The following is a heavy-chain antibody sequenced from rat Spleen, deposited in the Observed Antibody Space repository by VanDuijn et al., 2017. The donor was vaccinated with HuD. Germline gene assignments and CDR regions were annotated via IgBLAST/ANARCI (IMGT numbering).Heavy chain of an antibody. V-gene: IGHV5-29*01. D-gene: IGHD1-10*01. CDR3: SSNNFDY. J-gene: IGHJ2*01. Sequence: EVQLVESDGGLVQPGRSLKLSCAASGFTFSDYYMAWVRQAPTKGLEWVATINYDGSRTDYRDSVKGRFTISRDNAKGTLYLQMNSLRSEDTATYYCSSNNFDYWGQGVMVTVSS. CDR2: INYDGSRT. CDR1: GFTFSDYY.